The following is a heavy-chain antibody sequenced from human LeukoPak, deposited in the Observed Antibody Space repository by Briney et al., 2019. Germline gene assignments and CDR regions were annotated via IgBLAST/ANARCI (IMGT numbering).Heavy chain of an antibody. CDR2: IYYSGST. Sequence: PSETLSLTCTVSGGSISSGGYYWNWIRQHPGKGLEWIGYIYYSGSTYYNPSLKSRITISVDTSKSQFSLRLNSVTAADTAVYYCARCIPVAGIPLDYWGQGIQVSVSS. CDR1: GGSISSGGYY. CDR3: ARCIPVAGIPLDY. D-gene: IGHD6-19*01. V-gene: IGHV4-31*03. J-gene: IGHJ4*02.